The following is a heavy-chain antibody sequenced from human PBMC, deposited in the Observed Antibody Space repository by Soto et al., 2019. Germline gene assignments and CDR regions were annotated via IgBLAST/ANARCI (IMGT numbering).Heavy chain of an antibody. CDR2: INHSGST. CDR1: GGSFSGYY. CDR3: ARGVPGY. V-gene: IGHV4-34*01. J-gene: IGHJ4*02. Sequence: QVQLQQWGAGLLKPSETLSLTCAVYGGSFSGYYWSWVRQPPGKGLEWIGEINHSGSTNYNPSLVSRVTISVDTSKNQFSLKLSSVTAADTAVYYCARGVPGYWGQGTLVTVSS.